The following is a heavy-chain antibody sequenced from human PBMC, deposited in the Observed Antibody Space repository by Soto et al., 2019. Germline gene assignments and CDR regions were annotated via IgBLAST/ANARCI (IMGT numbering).Heavy chain of an antibody. V-gene: IGHV1-69*12. CDR1: GGTFSSYA. J-gene: IGHJ6*02. CDR3: ARGSGGSSYYYYVRDV. D-gene: IGHD2-15*01. Sequence: QVQLVQSGAEVKKPGSSEKVSCKASGGTFSSYAINWVRQAPGQGLEWMGGIIPIFGTANYAQKFQGRVTITADESTSKAYMGRSSRRSEDTAVYYCARGSGGSSYYYYVRDVWGQGTPVTVSS. CDR2: IIPIFGTA.